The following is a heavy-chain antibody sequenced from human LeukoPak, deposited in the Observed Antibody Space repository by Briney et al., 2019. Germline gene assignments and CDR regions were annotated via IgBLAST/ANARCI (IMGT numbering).Heavy chain of an antibody. CDR3: ARVIIGGNYGGFYGLDV. V-gene: IGHV5-51*01. D-gene: IGHD4-11*01. CDR1: GYTFTSYD. J-gene: IGHJ6*02. CDR2: IYPDDSDS. Sequence: GASVKVSCKASGYTFTSYDINWVRQMPGKGLEWMGIIYPDDSDSRYIAAFQGQGTISDDKSISTAYLQWGSMRASDTAIYYCARVIIGGNYGGFYGLDVWGQGPTVIVSS.